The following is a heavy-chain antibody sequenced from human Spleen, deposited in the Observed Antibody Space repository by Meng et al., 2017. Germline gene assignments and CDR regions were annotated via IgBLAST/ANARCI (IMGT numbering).Heavy chain of an antibody. Sequence: QVQLVQSGAEVKKPGSSVKVSCKASGGTFSSYGINWVRQAPGQGLEWMGVINPSGGGTWYAQNFQGRVTMTRDTSTTTVYMELSSLRSEDTAVYYCAINTETTQGDYWGQGTLVTVSS. CDR1: GGTFSSYG. D-gene: IGHD4-11*01. CDR2: INPSGGGT. V-gene: IGHV1-46*03. CDR3: AINTETTQGDY. J-gene: IGHJ4*02.